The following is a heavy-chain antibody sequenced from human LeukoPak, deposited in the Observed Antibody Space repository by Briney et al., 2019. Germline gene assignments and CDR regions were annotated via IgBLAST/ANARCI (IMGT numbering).Heavy chain of an antibody. D-gene: IGHD3-22*01. CDR1: GDSVSRSDSY. Sequence: SETLSLTCTIFGDSVSRSDSYWDWIRQPPGKGLEWIGTIYYSGRTYYSPSLKSRVTLSVDMSNNQFSLTLSSVTAADTALYFCARRRYYNSSGYLEWGQGTLVTVSS. V-gene: IGHV4-39*01. CDR2: IYYSGRT. J-gene: IGHJ1*01. CDR3: ARRRYYNSSGYLE.